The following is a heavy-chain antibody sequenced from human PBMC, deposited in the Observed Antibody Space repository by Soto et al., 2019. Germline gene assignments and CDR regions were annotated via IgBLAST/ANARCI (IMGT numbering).Heavy chain of an antibody. Sequence: SGPTLVNPTQTLTLTCAFSGFSLSTSGVRVSCIRQPPGKALEWLARIDWDDAKFYSTSLKTRLTISKGTSKNQVVLTMTNLDVVDTGSFYCARMRVGGSGWYDYWGQGTLVTVSS. CDR2: IDWDDAK. CDR3: ARMRVGGSGWYDY. J-gene: IGHJ4*02. CDR1: GFSLSTSGVR. V-gene: IGHV2-70*04. D-gene: IGHD6-19*01.